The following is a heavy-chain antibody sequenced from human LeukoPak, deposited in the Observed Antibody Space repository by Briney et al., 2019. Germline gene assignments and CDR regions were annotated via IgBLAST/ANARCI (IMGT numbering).Heavy chain of an antibody. CDR1: GCTFSSYS. CDR2: ITSGSSTI. Sequence: GGSLRLSCAASGCTFSSYSMNWVRQAPGKGLEWVSYITSGSSTIYYADSVKGGFTISRDNAKNSLYLQTKILRAEDTALYYWARYXXXYLDYWXQGTLVTASS. V-gene: IGHV3-48*01. CDR3: ARYXXXYLDY. J-gene: IGHJ4*02.